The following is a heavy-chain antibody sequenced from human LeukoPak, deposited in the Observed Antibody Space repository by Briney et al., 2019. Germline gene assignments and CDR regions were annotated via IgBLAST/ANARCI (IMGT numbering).Heavy chain of an antibody. V-gene: IGHV1-18*04. Sequence: ASVKVSCKASVYTFTGYYMHWVRQAPGQGLEWMGWISAYNGNTNYAQKLQGRVTMTTDTSTSTAYMELRSLRSDDTAVYYCARAEYYYDSSGYYYWGQGTLVTVSS. CDR2: ISAYNGNT. J-gene: IGHJ4*02. D-gene: IGHD3-22*01. CDR1: VYTFTGYY. CDR3: ARAEYYYDSSGYYY.